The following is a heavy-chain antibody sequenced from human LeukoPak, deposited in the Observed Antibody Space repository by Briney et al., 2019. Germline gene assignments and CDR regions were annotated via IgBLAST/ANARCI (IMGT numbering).Heavy chain of an antibody. CDR2: IYYSGST. J-gene: IGHJ6*02. D-gene: IGHD5-24*01. V-gene: IGHV4-59*08. CDR1: GGSISSYY. CDR3: ARHRGLRDGHNYYYYGMDV. Sequence: SETLSLTCTVSGGSISSYYWSWIRQPPGKGLEGIGYIYYSGSTNYNPSLKSRVTISVDTSKNQFSLKLSSVTAADTAVYYCARHRGLRDGHNYYYYGMDVWGQGTTVTVSS.